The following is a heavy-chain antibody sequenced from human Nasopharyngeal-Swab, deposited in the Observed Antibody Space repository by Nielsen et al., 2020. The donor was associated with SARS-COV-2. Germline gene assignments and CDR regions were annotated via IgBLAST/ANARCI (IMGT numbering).Heavy chain of an antibody. CDR3: ARDSSDSSGYYLRETYYYGMDV. Sequence: SETLFLTCTVSGGSISSYYWTWIRQPAGKGLEWIGRIYMSGITNYNPSLKSRVTMSVDTSKKQISLKLSSVTAADTAVYYCARDSSDSSGYYLRETYYYGMDVWGQGTTVTVSS. D-gene: IGHD3-22*01. CDR2: IYMSGIT. J-gene: IGHJ6*02. CDR1: GGSISSYY. V-gene: IGHV4-4*07.